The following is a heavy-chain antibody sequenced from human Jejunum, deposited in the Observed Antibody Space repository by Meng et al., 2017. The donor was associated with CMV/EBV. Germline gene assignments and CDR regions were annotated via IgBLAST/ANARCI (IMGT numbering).Heavy chain of an antibody. CDR2: IAHDGSKQ. CDR3: GKERTGYYIQH. D-gene: IGHD3/OR15-3a*01. Sequence: QVQLVESGGGVVQPGGSLSLSCAASGFIFSHYAMHWVRQAPGKGLEWVALIAHDGSKQYYVDSVNGRFTISRDSSKNTLYLQMNSLRAEDTAVYYCGKERTGYYIQHWGQGTLVTVSS. CDR1: GFIFSHYA. J-gene: IGHJ1*01. V-gene: IGHV3-30*02.